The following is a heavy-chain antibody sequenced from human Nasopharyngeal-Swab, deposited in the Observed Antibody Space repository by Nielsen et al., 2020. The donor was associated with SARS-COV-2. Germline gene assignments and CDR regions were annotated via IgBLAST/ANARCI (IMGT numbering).Heavy chain of an antibody. CDR3: AITRLTPFDY. D-gene: IGHD3-9*01. CDR1: GYSFSSYW. Sequence: GESLKISCEGSGYSFSSYWINWVRQMPGKGLEWLGRIDPSDSYAKYSPSFQGHVTISADRSISTAYLQWSSLKASDTATYYCAITRLTPFDYWGQGTLVTVSS. V-gene: IGHV5-10-1*01. J-gene: IGHJ4*02. CDR2: IDPSDSYA.